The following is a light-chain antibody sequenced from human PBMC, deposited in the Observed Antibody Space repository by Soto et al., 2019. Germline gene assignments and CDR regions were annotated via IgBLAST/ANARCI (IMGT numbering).Light chain of an antibody. CDR1: SSDVGLYDY. CDR2: AVS. J-gene: IGLJ1*01. CDR3: SSYTSDSSYV. Sequence: QSALTQPASVSGSPGQSITTACTGTSSDVGLYDYVSWYQQHPGKAPQRMIYAVSDRPSGVSNRFSASKSGNTASLFISGLQAEDEADYYCSSYTSDSSYVFGSGTKVTVL. V-gene: IGLV2-14*01.